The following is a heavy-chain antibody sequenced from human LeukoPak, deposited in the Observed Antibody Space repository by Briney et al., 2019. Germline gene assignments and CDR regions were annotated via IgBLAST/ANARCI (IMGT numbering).Heavy chain of an antibody. CDR3: ARRRHLSRWRHY. CDR1: GGSIRSNSSY. J-gene: IGHJ4*02. V-gene: IGHV4-39*01. CDR2: VYYSGST. D-gene: IGHD3-3*02. Sequence: SETLSLTCTVSGGSIRSNSSYWGWIRQPPGKGLEWIGNVYYSGSTYYNPSLKSRVTISVDTSKNQFSLKLTSVTAADTAVYYCARRRHLSRWRHYWGQGTLVTVSS.